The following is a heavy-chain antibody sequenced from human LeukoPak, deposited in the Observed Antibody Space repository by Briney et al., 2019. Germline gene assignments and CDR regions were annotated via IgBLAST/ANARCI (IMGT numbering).Heavy chain of an antibody. D-gene: IGHD4-11*01. V-gene: IGHV3-23*01. CDR1: GFTFSSYG. Sequence: GGSLRLSCAASGFTFSSYGMSWVRQAPGKGLEWVSSISATGISTYYADSVEGRFTISRDNSKRTLYLQMNSLRAEDTAIYYCVRDRQYNSYWVPYYDYWGQGTLVTVSS. J-gene: IGHJ4*02. CDR3: VRDRQYNSYWVPYYDY. CDR2: ISATGIST.